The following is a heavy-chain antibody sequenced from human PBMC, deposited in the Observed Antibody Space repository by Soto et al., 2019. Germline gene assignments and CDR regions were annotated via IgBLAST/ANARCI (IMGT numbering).Heavy chain of an antibody. CDR1: GGSISSGGYS. CDR2: IYHSGST. D-gene: IGHD3-10*01. V-gene: IGHV4-30-2*01. Sequence: QLQLQESGSGLVKPSQTLSLTCAVSGGSISSGGYSWSWIRQPPGKGLEWIGYIYHSGSTYYNPSLKSRVTISVDRSKNQFSMKLSSVTAADTAVYYCARAPGGSGSYYLRLGGMDVWGQGTTVTVSS. J-gene: IGHJ6*02. CDR3: ARAPGGSGSYYLRLGGMDV.